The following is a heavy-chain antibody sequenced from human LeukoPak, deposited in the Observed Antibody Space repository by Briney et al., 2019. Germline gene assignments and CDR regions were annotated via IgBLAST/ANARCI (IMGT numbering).Heavy chain of an antibody. Sequence: SETLSLTCAVYGGSFSGYYWGWIRQPPGKGLEWIGEINHSGSTNYNPSLKSRVTISVDTSKNQFSLKLSSVTAADTAVYYCARRWSIYYFDYWGQGTLVTVSS. D-gene: IGHD6-13*01. CDR2: INHSGST. CDR1: GGSFSGYY. J-gene: IGHJ4*02. V-gene: IGHV4-34*01. CDR3: ARRWSIYYFDY.